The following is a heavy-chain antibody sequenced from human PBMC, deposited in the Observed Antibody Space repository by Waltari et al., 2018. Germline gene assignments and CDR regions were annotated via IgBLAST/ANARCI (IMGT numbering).Heavy chain of an antibody. V-gene: IGHV3-33*08. D-gene: IGHD6-19*01. CDR3: APPRQWTFDS. J-gene: IGHJ4*02. CDR2: IWHDGTNK. Sequence: VYLVESGGGLAQPGGSLRLPCAASGFSFSDFVMNWVRQAPGKGLESLAVIWHDGTNKYYADSVKGRFTVSRDNSKNTMYLQMNSLRVEDTAVYYCAPPRQWTFDSWGQGALVTVSS. CDR1: GFSFSDFV.